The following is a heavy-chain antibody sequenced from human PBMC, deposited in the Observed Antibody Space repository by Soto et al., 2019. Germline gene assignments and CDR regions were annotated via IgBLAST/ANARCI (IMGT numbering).Heavy chain of an antibody. D-gene: IGHD3-3*01. CDR1: GFTFASYV. J-gene: IGHJ4*02. Sequence: GGSLRLSCAGSGFTFASYVMTWVRQAPGKGLEWVSSISATGGSTYYADSVKGRFTISRDNSKNTLYLQMNSLRAEDTAVYYCAKDQAATYYDFWSGYFWQNYFDYWGQGTLVTVSS. V-gene: IGHV3-23*01. CDR3: AKDQAATYYDFWSGYFWQNYFDY. CDR2: ISATGGST.